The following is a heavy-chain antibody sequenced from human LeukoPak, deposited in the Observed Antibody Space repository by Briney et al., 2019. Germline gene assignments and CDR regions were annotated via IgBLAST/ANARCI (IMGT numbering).Heavy chain of an antibody. D-gene: IGHD3-16*02. Sequence: ASVKVSCKASGYTFTSYDINWVRQATGQGLEWMGWMNPNSGNTGYAQKFQGRVTITRNTSISTAYMELSSLRSEDTAVYYCARGQVDYVWGSYRYSGIDYWGQGTLVTVSS. V-gene: IGHV1-8*03. CDR1: GYTFTSYD. J-gene: IGHJ4*02. CDR3: ARGQVDYVWGSYRYSGIDY. CDR2: MNPNSGNT.